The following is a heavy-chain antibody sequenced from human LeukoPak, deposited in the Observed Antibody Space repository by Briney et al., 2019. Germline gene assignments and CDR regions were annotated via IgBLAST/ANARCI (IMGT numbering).Heavy chain of an antibody. CDR3: ASQNYDYVWGSYYWFDP. Sequence: SVKVSCKASGGTFSSYAISWVRQAPGQGLEWMGGIIPIFGTANYAQKFQGRVTITADESTSTAYMELSSLRSEDTAVYYCASQNYDYVWGSYYWFDPWGQGTLVTVSS. J-gene: IGHJ5*02. CDR2: IIPIFGTA. V-gene: IGHV1-69*13. D-gene: IGHD3-16*01. CDR1: GGTFSSYA.